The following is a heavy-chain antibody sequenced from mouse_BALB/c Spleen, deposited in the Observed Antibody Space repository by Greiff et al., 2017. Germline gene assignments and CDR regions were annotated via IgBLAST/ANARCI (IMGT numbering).Heavy chain of an antibody. CDR2: IWAGGST. CDR1: GFSLTSYG. V-gene: IGHV2-9*02. D-gene: IGHD4-1*01. J-gene: IGHJ3*01. Sequence: VKVVESGPGLVAPSQSLSITCTVSGFSLTSYGVHWVRQPPGKGLEWLGVIWAGGSTNYNSALMSRLSISKDNSKSQVFLKMNSLQTDDTAMYYCAREGGELGRSFAYWGQGTLVTVSA. CDR3: AREGGELGRSFAY.